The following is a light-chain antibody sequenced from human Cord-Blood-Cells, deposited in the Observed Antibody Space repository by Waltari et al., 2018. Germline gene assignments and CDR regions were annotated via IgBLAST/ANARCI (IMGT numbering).Light chain of an antibody. J-gene: IGLJ2*01. CDR2: GKN. CDR1: SLRSYY. Sequence: SSELTQDPAVSVALGQTVRIKCQGDSLRSYYASWYQQKPGQATVLVIYGKNNRPSGIPDRFSGSSSGNTASLTITGAQAEDEADYYCNSRDSSGNVVFGGGTKLTVL. V-gene: IGLV3-19*01. CDR3: NSRDSSGNVV.